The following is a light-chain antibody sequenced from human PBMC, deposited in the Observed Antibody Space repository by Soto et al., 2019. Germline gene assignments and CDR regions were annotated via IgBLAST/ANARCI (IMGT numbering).Light chain of an antibody. V-gene: IGKV1-39*01. Sequence: EIQRTQYPSSLSASVGDRVTITCRASQSISSYLNWYQQKPGKSPKLLIYSESSLQSGVTSRFSGSGSGTDFTLTISSLQPEDFETYYCPQSYSTWTVGPVTKVEIK. CDR3: PQSYSTWT. J-gene: IGKJ1*01. CDR1: QSISSY. CDR2: SES.